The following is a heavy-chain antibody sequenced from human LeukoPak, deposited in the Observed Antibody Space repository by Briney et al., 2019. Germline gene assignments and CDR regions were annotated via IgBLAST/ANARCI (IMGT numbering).Heavy chain of an antibody. V-gene: IGHV3-23*01. CDR2: ISGGGGST. Sequence: PGGSLRLSCAASGFTFTSYSMNWVRKAPGKGLEWVSTISGGGGSTYYADSVKGRFTISRDNSKNTLYLQVNSLRAEDTAVYDCAKGGKWDVTPFDYWGQGTLVTVSS. J-gene: IGHJ4*02. CDR3: AKGGKWDVTPFDY. CDR1: GFTFTSYS. D-gene: IGHD1-26*01.